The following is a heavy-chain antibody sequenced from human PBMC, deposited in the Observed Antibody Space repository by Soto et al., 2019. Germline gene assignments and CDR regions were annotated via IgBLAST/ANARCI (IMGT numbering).Heavy chain of an antibody. V-gene: IGHV4-39*01. J-gene: IGHJ4*02. CDR1: DGANIGGRCF. Sequence: SGRECQSGTLADGANIGGRCFWGRISQPPGKGLEWIGSIYYSGSTYYNPSLKSRVTISVDTSKNQFSLKLSSVTAADTAVYYCARVYCTDGSRHSIDYWGQGTLVTVSS. CDR2: IYYSGST. CDR3: ARVYCTDGSRHSIDY. D-gene: IGHD2-15*01.